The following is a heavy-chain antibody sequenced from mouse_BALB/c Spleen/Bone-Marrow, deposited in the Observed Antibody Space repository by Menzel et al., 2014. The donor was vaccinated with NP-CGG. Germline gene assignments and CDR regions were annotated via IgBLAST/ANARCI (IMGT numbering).Heavy chain of an antibody. D-gene: IGHD3-1*01. CDR3: SRHVGTPYAMDY. J-gene: IGHJ4*01. CDR2: ISNGGGST. V-gene: IGHV5-12-2*01. Sequence: EVKVVESGGGLVQPGGSLKLSCAASGFTFSSYTMSWVRQTPEKRLEWVAYISNGGGSTSYPDTVKGRFTISRDNAKNTLYLQMSSQKSEDTAMYYCSRHVGTPYAMDYWGQGTSVTVSS. CDR1: GFTFSSYT.